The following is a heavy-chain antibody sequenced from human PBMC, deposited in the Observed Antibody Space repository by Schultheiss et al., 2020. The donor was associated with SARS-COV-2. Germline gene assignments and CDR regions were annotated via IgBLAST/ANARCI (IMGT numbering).Heavy chain of an antibody. Sequence: SETLSLTCAVSGGSISSSNWWSWVRQPPGKGLEWIGEIYHSGSTNYNPSLKSRVTMSVDTSKNQFSLKLSSVTAADTAVYYCARVGCSSTSCYQNDYWGQGTLVTVSS. CDR3: ARVGCSSTSCYQNDY. V-gene: IGHV4-4*02. CDR1: GGSISSSNW. J-gene: IGHJ4*02. CDR2: IYHSGST. D-gene: IGHD2-2*01.